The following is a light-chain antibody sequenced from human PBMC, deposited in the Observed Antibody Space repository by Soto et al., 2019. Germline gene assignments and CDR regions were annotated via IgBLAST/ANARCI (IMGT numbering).Light chain of an antibody. J-gene: IGKJ2*01. CDR1: QSISSH. Sequence: DIQMTQSPSSLSASVGDRVTITCRSSQSISSHLNWYQQKPGKAPKLLIYGGSSLESGVPSRFNGSGSGKDFTLTISSLQPDDFATYYCQQSYTIPYIFGQGTKLEIK. CDR3: QQSYTIPYI. CDR2: GGS. V-gene: IGKV1-39*01.